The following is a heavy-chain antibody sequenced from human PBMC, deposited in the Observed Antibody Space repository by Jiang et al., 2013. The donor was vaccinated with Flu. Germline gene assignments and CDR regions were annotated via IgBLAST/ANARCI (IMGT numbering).Heavy chain of an antibody. Sequence: LLKPSETLSLTCAVYGGSFSGYYWSWIRQPPGKGLEWIGEINHSGSTNYNPSLKSRVTISVDTSKNQFSLKLSSVTAADTAVYYCARGCTDFWSGYYRPYYFDYWGQGTLVTVSS. CDR3: ARGCTDFWSGYYRPYYFDY. V-gene: IGHV4-34*01. D-gene: IGHD3-3*01. CDR2: INHSGST. J-gene: IGHJ4*02. CDR1: GGSFSGYY.